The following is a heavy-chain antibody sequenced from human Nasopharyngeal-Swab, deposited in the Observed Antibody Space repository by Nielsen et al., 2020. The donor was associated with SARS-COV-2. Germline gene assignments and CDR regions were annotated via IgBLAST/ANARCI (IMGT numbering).Heavy chain of an antibody. Sequence: WIRQPPGKGLEWVSAISGSGGSTYYADSVKGRFTISRDNSKNTLYLQMNSLRAEDTAVYYCAKDRVGGYYDFWSGQYEYYFDYWGQETLVTVSS. J-gene: IGHJ4*02. D-gene: IGHD3-3*01. V-gene: IGHV3-23*01. CDR2: ISGSGGST. CDR3: AKDRVGGYYDFWSGQYEYYFDY.